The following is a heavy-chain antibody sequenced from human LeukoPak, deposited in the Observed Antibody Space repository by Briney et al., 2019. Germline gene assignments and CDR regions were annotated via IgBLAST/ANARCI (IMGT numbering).Heavy chain of an antibody. D-gene: IGHD1-1*01. CDR1: GFNFTRSA. Sequence: ASVKVSCKASGFNFTRSAVQWVRQARGRRLEWIGWIVVGSGTTNYAQRFQERVTITRDMSTSTAYMELSSLRSEDTAVYYCVAERGTIGWFDPWGQGTLVTVSS. V-gene: IGHV1-58*01. J-gene: IGHJ5*02. CDR3: VAERGTIGWFDP. CDR2: IVVGSGTT.